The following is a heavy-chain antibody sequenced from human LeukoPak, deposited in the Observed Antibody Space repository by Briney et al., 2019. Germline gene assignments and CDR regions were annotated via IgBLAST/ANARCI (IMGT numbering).Heavy chain of an antibody. CDR3: ARQTGSGLFSLP. CDR1: GGSISGFY. CDR2: IYFSGGT. J-gene: IGHJ4*02. D-gene: IGHD3-10*01. Sequence: KTSETLSLTCTVSGGSISGFYWSWIRQPPGKGLEWIGSIYFSGGTYYNASLKSRVTISVDTSKNQFSLKLSSVTAADTAVYYCARQTGSGLFSLPGGQGTLVTVSS. V-gene: IGHV4-59*05.